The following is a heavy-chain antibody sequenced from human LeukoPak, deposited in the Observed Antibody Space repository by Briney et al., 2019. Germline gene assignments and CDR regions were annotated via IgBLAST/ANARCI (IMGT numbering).Heavy chain of an antibody. V-gene: IGHV1-8*01. CDR2: MNPNSGNT. Sequence: ASVKVSCKASGYTFTSYDINWVRQATGQGLEWMGWMNPNSGNTGYAQKFQGRVTMTRNTSISTAYMELSRLRSDDTAVYYCARAGRSGWYIYDYWGQGTLVTVSS. CDR1: GYTFTSYD. J-gene: IGHJ4*02. D-gene: IGHD6-19*01. CDR3: ARAGRSGWYIYDY.